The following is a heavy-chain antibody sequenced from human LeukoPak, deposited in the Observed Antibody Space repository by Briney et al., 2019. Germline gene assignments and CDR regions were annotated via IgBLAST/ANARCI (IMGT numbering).Heavy chain of an antibody. J-gene: IGHJ4*02. CDR1: GFTFSSYA. CDR3: AKGQRAAGTFDY. Sequence: GGSLRPSCAASGFTFSSYAMSWVRQAPGKGLEWVSAISGSGGSTYYADSVKGRFTISRDNSKNTLYLQMNSQRAEDTAVYYCAKGQRAAGTFDYWGQGTLVTVSS. CDR2: ISGSGGST. D-gene: IGHD6-13*01. V-gene: IGHV3-23*01.